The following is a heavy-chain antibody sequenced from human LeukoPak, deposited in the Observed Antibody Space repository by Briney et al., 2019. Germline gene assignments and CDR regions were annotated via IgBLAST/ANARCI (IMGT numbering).Heavy chain of an antibody. V-gene: IGHV4-34*01. CDR2: ISHDEGT. CDR1: GESFIDYH. D-gene: IGHD4-11*01. Sequence: SETLSLTCGIYGESFIDYHLNWIRQPPGKGLEWIGEISHDEGTNYNPSLKSRVTISVDMSNYQFSLKLTSVTAADTAVYYCARGPDCSKAGYWGAGTLVTVSS. J-gene: IGHJ4*02. CDR3: ARGPDCSKAGY.